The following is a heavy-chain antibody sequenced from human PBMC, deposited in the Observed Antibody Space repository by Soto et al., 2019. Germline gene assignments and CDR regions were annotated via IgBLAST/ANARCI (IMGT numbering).Heavy chain of an antibody. CDR2: ISAYNGNT. Sequence: ASVKVSCKASGYTFTSYGISWVRQAPGQGLEWMGWISAYNGNTNYAQKLQGRVTMTTDTSTSIAYMELRSLRSDDTAVYYCARDGTVTSVPYYYYMDVWGKGTTVTVSS. V-gene: IGHV1-18*01. CDR3: ARDGTVTSVPYYYYMDV. CDR1: GYTFTSYG. J-gene: IGHJ6*03. D-gene: IGHD4-17*01.